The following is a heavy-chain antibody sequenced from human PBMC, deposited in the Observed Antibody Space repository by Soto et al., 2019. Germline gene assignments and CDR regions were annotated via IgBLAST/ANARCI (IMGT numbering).Heavy chain of an antibody. CDR3: ASRGSGSYYDY. Sequence: EVQLLESGGGLVQPGGSLRLSCAASGFTFSSYAMRWVRQAPGQGLEWVSAISGSGGSTYYADSVKGRFTISRDNSKSTLYLQMNSLRAEDTAVYYCASRGSGSYYDYWGQGTLVTVSS. V-gene: IGHV3-23*01. J-gene: IGHJ4*02. D-gene: IGHD1-26*01. CDR1: GFTFSSYA. CDR2: ISGSGGST.